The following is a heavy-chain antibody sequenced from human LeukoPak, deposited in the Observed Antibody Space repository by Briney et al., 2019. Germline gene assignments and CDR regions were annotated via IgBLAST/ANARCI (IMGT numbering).Heavy chain of an antibody. Sequence: SETLSLTCTVSGGPMYDYYWSWIRQPPVKGLEWIGHIHYNGRTNYNPSLESPATISIDMSKNQFSLNLSSVTAADTAVYYCARVRLSGVIDYWGQGTLVTVSS. V-gene: IGHV4-59*01. CDR1: GGPMYDYY. CDR2: IHYNGRT. CDR3: ARVRLSGVIDY. D-gene: IGHD2-15*01. J-gene: IGHJ4*02.